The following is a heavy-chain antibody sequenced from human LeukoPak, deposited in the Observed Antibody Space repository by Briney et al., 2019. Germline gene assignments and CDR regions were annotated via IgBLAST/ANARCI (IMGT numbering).Heavy chain of an antibody. Sequence: ASVKVSCKASGYTFTTYYIQWVRQAPGQGLEWMGMINPGGGSTTYSQKFQGRVAMSSDTSTSTVYMELSSLRAEDTAVYYCARVVTPMIRNGLDSWGQGTLVTVSS. CDR3: ARVVTPMIRNGLDS. D-gene: IGHD3-10*01. J-gene: IGHJ5*01. CDR1: GYTFTTYY. CDR2: INPGGGST. V-gene: IGHV1-46*01.